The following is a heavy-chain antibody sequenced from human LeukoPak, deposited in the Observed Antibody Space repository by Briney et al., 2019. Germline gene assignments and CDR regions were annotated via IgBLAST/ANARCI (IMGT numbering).Heavy chain of an antibody. Sequence: PGGSLILSCAGSGFTFSSYAMSWVRQAPGKGLEWVSSISGGGGTTYYADTVKGRFTMSRDNSKNTLYLQMNSLRAEDTAVYYCAKLGAWSSWHMDVWGKGTTVTVSS. CDR1: GFTFSSYA. CDR3: AKLGAWSSWHMDV. V-gene: IGHV3-23*01. J-gene: IGHJ6*03. D-gene: IGHD6-13*01. CDR2: ISGGGGTT.